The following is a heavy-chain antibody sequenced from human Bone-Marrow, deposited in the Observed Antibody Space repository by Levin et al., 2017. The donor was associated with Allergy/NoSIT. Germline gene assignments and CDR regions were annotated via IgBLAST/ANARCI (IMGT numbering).Heavy chain of an antibody. J-gene: IGHJ4*02. Sequence: LSLTCAASGFTFSSSAMSWVRQAPGKGLEWVSAISGSGGSTYYADSVKGRFTISRDNSKNTLYLQMNSLRAEDTAVYYCAKYRGLWFGELSLLKQNYFDYWGQGTLVTVSS. CDR2: ISGSGGST. CDR3: AKYRGLWFGELSLLKQNYFDY. V-gene: IGHV3-23*01. CDR1: GFTFSSSA. D-gene: IGHD3-10*01.